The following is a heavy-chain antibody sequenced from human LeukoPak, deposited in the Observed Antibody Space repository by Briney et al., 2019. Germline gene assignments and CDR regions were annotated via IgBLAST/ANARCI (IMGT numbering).Heavy chain of an antibody. D-gene: IGHD4-17*01. V-gene: IGHV4-31*03. CDR1: GGSITGGGYY. CDR2: IYYSDNT. Sequence: SETLSLTCTVSGGSITGGGYYWSWIRQHPGKGLEWIGYIYYSDNTYYNPSPKSRVTVSADTSKNQFSLKLNSVTAADTAVYYCARARGDSSRLDYWGQGTLVTVSS. J-gene: IGHJ4*02. CDR3: ARARGDSSRLDY.